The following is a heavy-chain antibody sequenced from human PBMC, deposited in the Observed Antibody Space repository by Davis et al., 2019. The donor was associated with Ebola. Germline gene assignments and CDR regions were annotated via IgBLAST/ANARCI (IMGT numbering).Heavy chain of an antibody. D-gene: IGHD6-19*01. CDR2: ISSSGSTI. J-gene: IGHJ4*02. V-gene: IGHV3-11*01. CDR1: GFTFSDYY. CDR3: AKVRYSSGWYVDDYFDY. Sequence: GGSLRLSCAASGFTFSDYYMSWIRQAPGKGLEWVSYISSSGSTIYYADSVKGRFTISRDNPKNTLYLQMNSLRAEDTAVYYCAKVRYSSGWYVDDYFDYWGQGTLVTVSS.